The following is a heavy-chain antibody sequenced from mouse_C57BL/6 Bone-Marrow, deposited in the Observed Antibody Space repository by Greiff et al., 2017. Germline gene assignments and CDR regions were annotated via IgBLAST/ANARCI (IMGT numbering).Heavy chain of an antibody. CDR1: GYTFTSYW. CDR3: ARSWYFSFAY. D-gene: IGHD1-1*02. V-gene: IGHV1-61*01. J-gene: IGHJ3*01. CDR2: IYPSDSET. Sequence: QVQLQQPGAELVRPGSSVKLSCKASGYTFTSYWMDWVKQRPGQGLEWIGNIYPSDSETHYNQKFKDKATLTVDKSSSTAYMQLSSLTSEDSAVYYCARSWYFSFAYWGQGTLVTVSA.